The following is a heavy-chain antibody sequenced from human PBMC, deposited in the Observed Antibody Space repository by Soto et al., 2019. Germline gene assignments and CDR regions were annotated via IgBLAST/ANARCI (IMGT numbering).Heavy chain of an antibody. CDR3: ARSDFWSGYYHAGLDH. CDR1: GGSISSYY. V-gene: IGHV4-59*08. Sequence: SETLSLTCTVSGGSISSYYWSWIRQPPGKGLEWIGYIYYSGSTNYNPSLKSRVTISVDTPKNQFSLKLSSVTAADTAVYYCARSDFWSGYYHAGLDHWGQGTLVTVSS. CDR2: IYYSGST. D-gene: IGHD3-3*01. J-gene: IGHJ4*02.